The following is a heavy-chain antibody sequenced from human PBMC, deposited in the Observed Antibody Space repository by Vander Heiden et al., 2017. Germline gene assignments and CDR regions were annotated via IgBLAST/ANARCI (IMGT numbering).Heavy chain of an antibody. CDR2: ISYDGSLK. V-gene: IGHV3-30*03. Sequence: QVQLVESGGGVVQPGRSLRLSCAAPGFTFSSYGIQWVRQAPGQGLEWVAVISYDGSLKYYADSVEGRFTVSRDNSKNTVFLQMNSLRPEDTAVYYCAREIVTYMSDWFFDYWGQGTLVTVSS. CDR3: AREIVTYMSDWFFDY. CDR1: GFTFSSYG. J-gene: IGHJ4*02. D-gene: IGHD3-9*01.